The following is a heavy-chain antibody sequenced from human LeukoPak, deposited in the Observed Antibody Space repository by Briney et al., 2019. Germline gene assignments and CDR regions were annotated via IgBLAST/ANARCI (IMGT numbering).Heavy chain of an antibody. Sequence: PSETLSLTCTVSGYSISSGYYWGWIRQPPGKGLEWIGSIYHSGSTYYNPSLKSRVTISVDTSKNQFSLKLSSVTAADTAVYYCARVYDSSGYYTYFDYWGQGTLVTVSS. CDR2: IYHSGST. V-gene: IGHV4-38-2*02. CDR1: GYSISSGYY. J-gene: IGHJ4*02. CDR3: ARVYDSSGYYTYFDY. D-gene: IGHD3-22*01.